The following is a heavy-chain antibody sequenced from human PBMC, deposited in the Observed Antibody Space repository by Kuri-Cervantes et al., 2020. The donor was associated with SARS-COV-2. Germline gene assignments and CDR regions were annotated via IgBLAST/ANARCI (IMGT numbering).Heavy chain of an antibody. CDR2: IVPVLRVE. CDR1: GGTLSTYT. CDR3: ARDSEFTRDAFEI. V-gene: IGHV1-69*04. J-gene: IGHJ3*02. Sequence: SVKVSCKASGGTLSTYTVTWVRQAPGQGLEWMGRIVPVLRVENYAQKFQGRVTITADKSTNTAYMELTSLRSEDTAVYYCARDSEFTRDAFEIWGQGTMVTVSS.